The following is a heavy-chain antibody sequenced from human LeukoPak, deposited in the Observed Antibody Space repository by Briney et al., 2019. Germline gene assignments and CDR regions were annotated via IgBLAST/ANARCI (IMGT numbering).Heavy chain of an antibody. CDR2: IRYSGST. CDR3: ARAYGGNSQYFQH. J-gene: IGHJ1*01. V-gene: IGHV4-30-4*07. Sequence: SETRSLTCEVSGDSLSSGGYSWSWIRQPPGKGLEWIGYIRYSGSTYYNPSLKSRVTISLDTSKNQFSLKLSSVTAADTAVYYCARAYGGNSQYFQHWGQGTLVTVSS. D-gene: IGHD4-23*01. CDR1: GDSLSSGGYS.